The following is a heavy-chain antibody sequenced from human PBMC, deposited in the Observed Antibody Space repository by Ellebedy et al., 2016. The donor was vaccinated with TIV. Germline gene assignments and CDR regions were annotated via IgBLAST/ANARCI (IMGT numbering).Heavy chain of an antibody. CDR1: GFTFSDTW. CDR2: IKSKTDGGTI. V-gene: IGHV3-15*07. D-gene: IGHD3-16*02. CDR3: TTDIEGRIY. Sequence: GESLKISCAASGFTFSDTWMNWVRQAPGKGLEWVGRIKSKTDGGTIDYAAPVKGRFTISRDDSKNTLYLQMNSLKTEDTAVYYCTTDIEGRIYWGQGTLVTVSS. J-gene: IGHJ4*02.